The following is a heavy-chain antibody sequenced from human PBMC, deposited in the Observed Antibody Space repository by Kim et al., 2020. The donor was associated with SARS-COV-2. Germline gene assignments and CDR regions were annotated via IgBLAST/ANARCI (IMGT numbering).Heavy chain of an antibody. Sequence: GGSLRLSCAASGFTFSSYSMNWVRQAPGKGLEWVSSISSSSSYIYYADSVKGRFTISRDNAKNSLYLQMNSLRAEDTAVYYCARVHYDFWSGYCDYWGQGTLVTVSS. CDR3: ARVHYDFWSGYCDY. CDR1: GFTFSSYS. CDR2: ISSSSSYI. J-gene: IGHJ4*02. V-gene: IGHV3-21*01. D-gene: IGHD3-3*01.